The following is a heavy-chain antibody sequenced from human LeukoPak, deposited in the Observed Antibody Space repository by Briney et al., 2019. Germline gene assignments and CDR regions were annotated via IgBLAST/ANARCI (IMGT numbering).Heavy chain of an antibody. D-gene: IGHD6-13*01. Sequence: ASVKVSCKASGYTFTSCDINWVRQATGQGLEWMGWMNPNSGNTGYAQKFQGRVTMTRNTSISTAYMELSSLRSEDTAVYYCARTPSRRCPVYCYGMDVWGQGTTVTVSS. V-gene: IGHV1-8*01. CDR3: ARTPSRRCPVYCYGMDV. CDR1: GYTFTSCD. J-gene: IGHJ6*02. CDR2: MNPNSGNT.